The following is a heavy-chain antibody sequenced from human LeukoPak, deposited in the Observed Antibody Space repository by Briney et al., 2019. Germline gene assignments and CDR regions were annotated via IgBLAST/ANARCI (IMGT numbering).Heavy chain of an antibody. CDR3: ASSRRGGREYYYYYMDV. CDR2: INHSGST. CDR1: GGSFSGYY. D-gene: IGHD3-10*01. V-gene: IGHV4-34*01. Sequence: PSETLSLTCAVYGGSFSGYYWSWIRQPPGKGLEWIGEINHSGSTNYNPSLKSRVTISVDTSKNQFSLKLSPVTAADTAVYYCASSRRGGREYYYYYMDVWGKGTTVTVSS. J-gene: IGHJ6*03.